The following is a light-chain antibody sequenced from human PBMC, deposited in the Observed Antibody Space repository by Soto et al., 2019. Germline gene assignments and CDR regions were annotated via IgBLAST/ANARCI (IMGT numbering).Light chain of an antibody. CDR1: SSDVGGYNY. J-gene: IGLJ3*02. V-gene: IGLV2-11*01. CDR3: CSYAGSYTWV. Sequence: QSVLTQPRSVSGSPGQSVTISCTGTSSDVGGYNYVSWYQQHPGKAPKLIIYDVSNRPSGVPDRFSGSKSGNTASLTISGLQAEDEADYYCCSYAGSYTWVFGGGTKLTVL. CDR2: DVS.